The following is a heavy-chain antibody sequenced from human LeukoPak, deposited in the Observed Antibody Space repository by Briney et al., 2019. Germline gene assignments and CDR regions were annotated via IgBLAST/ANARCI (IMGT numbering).Heavy chain of an antibody. CDR3: AKDQQDKLWFGELSIDY. V-gene: IGHV3-23*01. CDR1: GFTFSSYA. Sequence: GGSLRLSCAASGFTFSSYAMSWVRQAPGKGLEWVSAISGSGGSTYYADSVKGRFTISRDNSKNTLYLQMNSLRAEDTAVYYCAKDQQDKLWFGELSIDYWGQGTLVTVSS. D-gene: IGHD3-10*01. CDR2: ISGSGGST. J-gene: IGHJ4*02.